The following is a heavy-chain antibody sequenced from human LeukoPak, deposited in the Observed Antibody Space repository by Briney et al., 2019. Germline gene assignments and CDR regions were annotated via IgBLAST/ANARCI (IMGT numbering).Heavy chain of an antibody. D-gene: IGHD6-13*01. V-gene: IGHV3-30*19. CDR1: GFIFSTFG. CDR2: ISYDGSNK. J-gene: IGHJ4*02. CDR3: ARDDSVYRIAAAGTNY. Sequence: GGSLRLSSAASGFIFSTFGMHWVRQAPGKGLEWVAVISYDGSNKYYADSVKGRFTISRDNSKNTLYLQMNSLRAEDTAVYYCARDDSVYRIAAAGTNYWGQGTLVTVSS.